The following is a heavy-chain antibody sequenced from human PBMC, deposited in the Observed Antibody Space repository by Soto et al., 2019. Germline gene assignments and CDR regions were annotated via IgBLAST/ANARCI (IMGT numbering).Heavy chain of an antibody. CDR1: GYTFTSYG. CDR2: ISAYNGNT. V-gene: IGHV1-18*01. J-gene: IGHJ6*02. D-gene: IGHD3-3*01. CDR3: ARFPSSSYYDFWSGPDYYYYYGMDV. Sequence: ASVKVSCKASGYTFTSYGISWVRQAPGQGLEWMGWISAYNGNTNYAQKLQGRVTMTTDTSTSTAYMELRSLRSDDTAVYYCARFPSSSYYDFWSGPDYYYYYGMDVWGQGTTVTV.